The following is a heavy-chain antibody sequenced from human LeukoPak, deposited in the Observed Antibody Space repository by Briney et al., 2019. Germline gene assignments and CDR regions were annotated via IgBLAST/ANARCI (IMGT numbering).Heavy chain of an antibody. V-gene: IGHV3-74*01. CDR3: AREDTAMWGWFDP. Sequence: GGSLRLSCAASGFTFSSYWMHWVRQAPGKGRVWVSRINSDGSSTSYADSVKGRFTISRDNAKNTLYLQMNSLRAEDTAVYYCAREDTAMWGWFDPWGQGTLVTVSS. J-gene: IGHJ5*02. D-gene: IGHD5-18*01. CDR1: GFTFSSYW. CDR2: INSDGSST.